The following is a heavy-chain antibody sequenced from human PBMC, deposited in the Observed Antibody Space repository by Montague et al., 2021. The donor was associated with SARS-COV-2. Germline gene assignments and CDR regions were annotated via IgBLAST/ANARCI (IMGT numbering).Heavy chain of an antibody. J-gene: IGHJ4*02. CDR2: ISPTGST. V-gene: IGHV4-34*01. Sequence: SQTLSLTCDVYGGSFSRYFWSWIRQPPGREPELIGHISPTGSTRYNPSLDSRVTISLDTSKSRLSLELTSVTVADTSIYFCVGAPNEYYFDYWGQGTPVSVSS. CDR1: GGSFSRYF. D-gene: IGHD3-16*01. CDR3: VGAPNEYYFDY.